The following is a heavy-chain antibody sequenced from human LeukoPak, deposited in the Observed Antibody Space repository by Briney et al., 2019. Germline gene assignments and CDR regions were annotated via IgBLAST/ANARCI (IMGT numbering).Heavy chain of an antibody. CDR3: ARLGQGLPPSYYYGMDV. V-gene: IGHV3-66*01. J-gene: IGHJ6*02. D-gene: IGHD6-19*01. CDR2: IYSGDST. Sequence: GGSLRLSCAASGSTVSSNYMSWVRQAPGKGLEWVSVIYSGDSTYYTDSVKGRFTISRDNSKNTLYLQMNSLRAEDTAVYYCARLGQGLPPSYYYGMDVWGQGTTVTVSS. CDR1: GSTVSSNY.